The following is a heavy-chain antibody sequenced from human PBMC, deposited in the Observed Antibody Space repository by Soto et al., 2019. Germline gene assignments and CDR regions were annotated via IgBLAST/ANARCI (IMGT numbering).Heavy chain of an antibody. CDR2: ISSSGGST. Sequence: GGSLRLSCAASGFTFSSYAMSWVRQAPGKGLEWVSAISSSGGSTYYADSVKGRFTISRDNSKNTLYLQMNSLRAEDTAVYYCAKDVTGTTLYYYGMDVWGQGTTVTVSS. CDR1: GFTFSSYA. J-gene: IGHJ6*02. V-gene: IGHV3-23*01. CDR3: AKDVTGTTLYYYGMDV. D-gene: IGHD1-7*01.